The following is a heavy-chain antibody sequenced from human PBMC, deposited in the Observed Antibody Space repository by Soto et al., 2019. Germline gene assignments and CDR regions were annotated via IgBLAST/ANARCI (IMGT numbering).Heavy chain of an antibody. CDR3: VKDGSSGWPYFYDMDV. CDR2: ISYDGRNK. CDR1: GFTFSSYG. D-gene: IGHD6-19*01. Sequence: VGSLRLSCAVSGFTFSSYGMHWVRQAPGKGLEWVAVISYDGRNKYYADAVKGRFTISRDNSKNTLYLQMSSLRAEDTAVYYCVKDGSSGWPYFYDMDVWGQGTTVTVSS. J-gene: IGHJ6*02. V-gene: IGHV3-30*18.